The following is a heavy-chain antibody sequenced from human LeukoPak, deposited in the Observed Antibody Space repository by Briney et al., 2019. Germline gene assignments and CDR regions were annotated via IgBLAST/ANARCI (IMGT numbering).Heavy chain of an antibody. CDR1: GYSISSGYD. Sequence: PSETLSLTCTVSGYSISSGYDWGWMRQPPGKGLEWIGSIYHSGRTFYNPSLKSRVTISVDTSKNQFSLKLSSVTAADTAVYYCARDRTAAAGTGWFDPWGQGTLVTVSS. V-gene: IGHV4-38-2*02. D-gene: IGHD6-13*01. CDR3: ARDRTAAAGTGWFDP. CDR2: IYHSGRT. J-gene: IGHJ5*02.